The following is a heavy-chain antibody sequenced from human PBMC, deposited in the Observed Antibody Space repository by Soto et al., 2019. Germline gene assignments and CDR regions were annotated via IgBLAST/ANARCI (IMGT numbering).Heavy chain of an antibody. CDR2: CSAYNGNT. CDR3: ASVATVDTMMRGIDY. D-gene: IGHD5-12*01. J-gene: IGHJ4*02. V-gene: IGHV1-18*01. CDR1: GYTFTSYG. Sequence: QVQLVQSGAEVKKPGASVKVSCKASGYTFTSYGISWVRHAPGNGIEWMAGCSAYNGNTNYAQKLQGRVTITTDTSTSTAYTELRSRRSNDTAVYYCASVATVDTMMRGIDYWGQSTLVKVSS.